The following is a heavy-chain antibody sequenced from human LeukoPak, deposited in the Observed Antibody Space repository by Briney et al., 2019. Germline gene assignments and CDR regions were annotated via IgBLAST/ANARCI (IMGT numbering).Heavy chain of an antibody. CDR2: IYHGVST. D-gene: IGHD4-11*01. CDR3: ARAGSGALHGYFDY. J-gene: IGHJ4*02. CDR1: GDSITNGTFH. Sequence: SQTLSLTCTVSGDSITNGTFHWSWIRQHPVKGLEWLGYIYHGVSTYYNPSLKSRVTISGDTSKNQFSLKLRSVTAADTALYYCARAGSGALHGYFDYWGQGALVTVSS. V-gene: IGHV4-31*03.